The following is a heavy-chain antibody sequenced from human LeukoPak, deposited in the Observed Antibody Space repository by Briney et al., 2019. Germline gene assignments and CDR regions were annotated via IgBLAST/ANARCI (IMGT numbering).Heavy chain of an antibody. V-gene: IGHV3-23*01. Sequence: GGSLRLSCAASGFTFSNYAMSWVRQAPGKGLEWVSGISGSSGTTYYTDSVQGRFTISRDNSKDTLYLQMNSPRDDDTAIYYCAKSWSCVQYNDWLCYFDYWGQGTLVTVSP. CDR3: AKSWSCVQYNDWLCYFDY. CDR1: GFTFSNYA. D-gene: IGHD3-9*01. J-gene: IGHJ4*02. CDR2: ISGSSGTT.